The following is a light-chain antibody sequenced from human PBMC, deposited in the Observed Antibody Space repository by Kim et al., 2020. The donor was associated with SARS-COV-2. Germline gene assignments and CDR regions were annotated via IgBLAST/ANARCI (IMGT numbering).Light chain of an antibody. CDR2: QDS. Sequence: SYELTQPPSVSVSPGQTASITCSGDKLGDKYACWYQQKPGQSPVLVIYQDSKRPSGIPERFSGSNSGNTATLTMSGTQAMDEADYYCQAWDSSTNWVFGG. CDR3: QAWDSSTNWV. CDR1: KLGDKY. J-gene: IGLJ3*02. V-gene: IGLV3-1*01.